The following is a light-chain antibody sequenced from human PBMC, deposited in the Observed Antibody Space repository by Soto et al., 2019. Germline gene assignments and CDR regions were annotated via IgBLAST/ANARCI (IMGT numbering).Light chain of an antibody. CDR3: SSYTSISTLYV. J-gene: IGLJ1*01. CDR1: NSDVGGYNY. Sequence: QSVLTQPASVSGSPGQSITISCTGTNSDVGGYNYVSWYQQHPGKAPELMIYEVSHRPSGVSNRCSGSKSDNTASLTISGLQAEDEADYYCSSYTSISTLYVFGTGTQLTVL. CDR2: EVS. V-gene: IGLV2-14*01.